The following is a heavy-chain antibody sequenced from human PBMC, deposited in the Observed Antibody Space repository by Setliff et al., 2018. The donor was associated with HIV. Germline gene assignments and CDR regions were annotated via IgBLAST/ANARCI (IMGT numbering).Heavy chain of an antibody. V-gene: IGHV1-69*13. D-gene: IGHD5-12*01. CDR1: GGTFSLYA. Sequence: GASVKVSCKASGGTFSLYAINWVRQAPGQGLEWMGGIIPIFNTANYAQKFQGRVTITADGSTSTAYMELSSLRFEDTATYYCARAHATGYEKVWFSWIDPWGQGTLVTVS. J-gene: IGHJ5*02. CDR3: ARAHATGYEKVWFSWIDP. CDR2: IIPIFNTA.